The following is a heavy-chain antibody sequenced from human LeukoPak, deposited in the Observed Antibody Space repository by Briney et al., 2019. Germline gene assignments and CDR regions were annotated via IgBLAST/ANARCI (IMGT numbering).Heavy chain of an antibody. D-gene: IGHD6-13*01. CDR3: AKGAAAAGNAAGY. Sequence: PGGSLRLSCAASGFTFSSYGMHWVRQAPGKGLEWVAFIRYDGSNKYYADSVKGRFTISRDNSKNTLYLQMNSLRAEDTAVYYCAKGAAAAGNAAGYWGQGTLVTVPS. V-gene: IGHV3-30*02. CDR1: GFTFSSYG. J-gene: IGHJ4*02. CDR2: IRYDGSNK.